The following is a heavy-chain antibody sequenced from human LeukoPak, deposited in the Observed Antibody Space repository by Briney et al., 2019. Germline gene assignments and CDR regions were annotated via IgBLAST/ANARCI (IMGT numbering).Heavy chain of an antibody. Sequence: GGSLRLSCVASGIIFSNYGMSWVRQAPGKGLEWVSSISGSATSHLYAESVKGRFTISRDNSKNTLYLQMNSLRVDDTAIYYCAKTTSASCYHPLDYWGQGTLVTVSS. CDR2: ISGSATSH. CDR1: GIIFSNYG. V-gene: IGHV3-23*01. D-gene: IGHD2-2*01. J-gene: IGHJ4*02. CDR3: AKTTSASCYHPLDY.